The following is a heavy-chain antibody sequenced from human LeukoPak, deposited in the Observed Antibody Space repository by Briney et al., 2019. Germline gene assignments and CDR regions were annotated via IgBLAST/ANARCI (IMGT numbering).Heavy chain of an antibody. V-gene: IGHV4-34*01. CDR3: ARGRRGFGEFRLNWFDP. J-gene: IGHJ5*02. CDR1: GGSFRGYY. CDR2: INHSGST. D-gene: IGHD3-10*01. Sequence: PSETLSLTCAVYGGSFRGYYWSWIRQPPGEGLEWIGEINHSGSTNYNPSLKSRVTISVDTSKNQFSLKLSSVTAADTAVYYCARGRRGFGEFRLNWFDPWGQGTLVTVSS.